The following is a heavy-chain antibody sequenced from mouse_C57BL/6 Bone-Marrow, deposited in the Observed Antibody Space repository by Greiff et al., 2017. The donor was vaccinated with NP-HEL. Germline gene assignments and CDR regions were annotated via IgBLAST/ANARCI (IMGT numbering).Heavy chain of an antibody. Sequence: QVQLQQSGAELAKPGASVKLSCKASGYTFTSSWMHWVKQRPGQGLEWIGYINPSSGYTKYNQKFKDKATLTADKSSSTAYLQLSSLTYEDSAVYYCAREVYGSSLGDYYAMDYWGQGTSVTVSS. CDR1: GYTFTSSW. V-gene: IGHV1-7*01. J-gene: IGHJ4*01. CDR2: INPSSGYT. D-gene: IGHD1-1*01. CDR3: AREVYGSSLGDYYAMDY.